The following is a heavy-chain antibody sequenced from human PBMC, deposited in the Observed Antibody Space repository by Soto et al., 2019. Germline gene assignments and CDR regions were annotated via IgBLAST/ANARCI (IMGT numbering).Heavy chain of an antibody. CDR2: IYYRGIT. Sequence: QVQLQESGPGLVKPSQTLSLTCTVSGGSISTGGYYWTWIRQHPGKGLEWIGYIYYRGITYYNPSLRSRVTISVDTSKNQFSLKLSCVTAADTAVYYCARGLSVTLFDNWGEGTLVTVSS. CDR1: GGSISTGGYY. J-gene: IGHJ4*02. CDR3: ARGLSVTLFDN. D-gene: IGHD4-17*01. V-gene: IGHV4-31*03.